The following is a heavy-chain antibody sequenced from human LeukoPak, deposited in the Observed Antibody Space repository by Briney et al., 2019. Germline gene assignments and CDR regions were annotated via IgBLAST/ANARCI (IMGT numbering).Heavy chain of an antibody. CDR2: INHSGST. Sequence: SETLSLTCAVYGGSFGGYYWSWIRQPPGKGLEWIGEINHSGSTNYNPSLKSRVTISVDTSKNQFSLKLSSVTAADTAVYYCARVTAVAGTKGWFDPWGQGTLVTVSS. D-gene: IGHD6-19*01. CDR1: GGSFGGYY. CDR3: ARVTAVAGTKGWFDP. J-gene: IGHJ5*02. V-gene: IGHV4-34*01.